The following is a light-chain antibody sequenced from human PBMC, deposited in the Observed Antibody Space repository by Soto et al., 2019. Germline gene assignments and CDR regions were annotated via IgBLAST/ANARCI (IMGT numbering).Light chain of an antibody. J-gene: IGKJ1*01. CDR1: QSVSSSY. CDR2: GAS. CDR3: HLKP. Sequence: EIVLTQSPGTLSLSPGERATLSCRASQSVSSSYLAWYQQKPGQAPRLLIYGASSRATGIPDRFSGSGSGTDFTLTISRLEPEDFAVYYCHLKPFGQGTKSDIK. V-gene: IGKV3-20*01.